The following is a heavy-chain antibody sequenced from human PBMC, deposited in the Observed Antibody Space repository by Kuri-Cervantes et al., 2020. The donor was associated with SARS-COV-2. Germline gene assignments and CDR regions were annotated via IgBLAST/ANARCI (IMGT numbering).Heavy chain of an antibody. CDR1: GGSISSSSYY. V-gene: IGHV4-39*07. CDR3: ARGGYDFWSGYLFDP. J-gene: IGHJ5*02. D-gene: IGHD3-3*01. Sequence: SETLSLTCTVSGGSISSSSYYWGWIRQPPGKGLEWIGSIYHSGSTYYNPSLKSRVTISVDTSKNQFSLKLSSVTAADTAVYYCARGGYDFWSGYLFDPWGQGTLVTVSS. CDR2: IYHSGST.